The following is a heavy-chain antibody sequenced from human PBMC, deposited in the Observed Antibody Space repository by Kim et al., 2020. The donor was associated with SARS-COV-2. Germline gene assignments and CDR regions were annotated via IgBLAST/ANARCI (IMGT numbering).Heavy chain of an antibody. V-gene: IGHV3-64D*09. CDR3: VKEVMPTSGTNSFDY. J-gene: IGHJ4*01. CDR2: ISRSGRTI. D-gene: IGHD2-8*01. Sequence: GGSLRLSCSASGFTFSTYPMYWVRQAPGKGLEYVSSISRSGRTIDYADSMKGRSTISRDNSKNMLYLQVSSLRPEDTAVYYCVKEVMPTSGTNSFDYWG. CDR1: GFTFSTYP.